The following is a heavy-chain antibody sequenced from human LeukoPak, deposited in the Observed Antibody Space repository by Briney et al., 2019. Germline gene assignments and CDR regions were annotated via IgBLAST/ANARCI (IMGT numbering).Heavy chain of an antibody. Sequence: GGSLRLSCAASGFTFSSYSMNWVRQAPGKGLEWVSSISTGSSYMYYADSVKGRFTISRDSAKNSLYLQMDSLTVDDTAVYYCARHDLLSGYYSLDYWGQGTLVTVSS. CDR2: ISTGSSYM. CDR3: ARHDLLSGYYSLDY. D-gene: IGHD3-3*01. V-gene: IGHV3-21*06. J-gene: IGHJ4*02. CDR1: GFTFSSYS.